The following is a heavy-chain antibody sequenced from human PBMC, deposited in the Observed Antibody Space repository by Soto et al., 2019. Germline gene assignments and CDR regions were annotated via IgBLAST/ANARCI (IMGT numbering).Heavy chain of an antibody. J-gene: IGHJ6*03. CDR3: ARSGYSGYEWEAYYCMDV. V-gene: IGHV1-69*02. CDR1: GGTFSSYT. Sequence: QVQLVQSGAEVKKPGSSVKVSCKASGGTFSSYTISWVRQAPGQGLEWMGRIIPILGIANYAQKFQGRVTITADKSTSTADMELSSLRSEDTAVYYCARSGYSGYEWEAYYCMDVWGKGTTVTVSS. CDR2: IIPILGIA. D-gene: IGHD5-12*01.